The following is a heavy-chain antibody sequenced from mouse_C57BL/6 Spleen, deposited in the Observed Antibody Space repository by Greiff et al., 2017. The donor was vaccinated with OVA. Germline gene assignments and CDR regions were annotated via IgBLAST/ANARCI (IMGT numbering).Heavy chain of an antibody. CDR3: AREKDGLPPTVFDY. D-gene: IGHD2-10*01. V-gene: IGHV1-81*01. CDR2: IYPRSGNT. Sequence: QVQLQQSGAELARPGASVKLSCKASGYTFTSYGISWVKQRTGQGLEWIGEIYPRSGNTYYNEKFKGKATLTADKSSSTAYMELRSLTSEDSAVYFCAREKDGLPPTVFDYWGQGTTLTVSS. J-gene: IGHJ2*01. CDR1: GYTFTSYG.